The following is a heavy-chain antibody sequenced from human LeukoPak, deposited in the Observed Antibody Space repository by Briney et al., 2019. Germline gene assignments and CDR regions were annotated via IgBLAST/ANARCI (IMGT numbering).Heavy chain of an antibody. CDR3: ARDWTTVTTSGPFDP. CDR2: IYSGGST. V-gene: IGHV3-66*01. D-gene: IGHD4-17*01. CDR1: GFTVSSNY. J-gene: IGHJ5*02. Sequence: GGSLRLSCAASGFTVSSNYMSWVRQAPGKGLEWVSVIYSGGSTYYADSVKGRFTISRDDSKNTLYLQMNSLRAEDTAVYYCARDWTTVTTSGPFDPWGQGTLVTVSS.